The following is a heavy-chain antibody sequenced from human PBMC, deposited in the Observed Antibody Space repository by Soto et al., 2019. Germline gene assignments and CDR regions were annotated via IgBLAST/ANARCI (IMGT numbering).Heavy chain of an antibody. D-gene: IGHD3-10*01. V-gene: IGHV2-5*02. CDR1: GFSLSTNKMG. J-gene: IGHJ4*02. Sequence: ITLKESGPTLVKPTQTLTLTCTFSGFSLSTNKMGVAWFRQPPGKALEWLALIYWDDDKRYSPSLKSRLSITKDTSKNQVVLTVTNMDPVDTAIYYCAHRIALTVGFDYWGQGTLVTVSS. CDR2: IYWDDDK. CDR3: AHRIALTVGFDY.